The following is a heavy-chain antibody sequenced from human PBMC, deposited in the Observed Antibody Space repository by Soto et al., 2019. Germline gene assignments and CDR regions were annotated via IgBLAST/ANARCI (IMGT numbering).Heavy chain of an antibody. Sequence: SGGSLRLSCAASGFTVSSNYMSWVRQAPGKGLEWVSVIYSGGSTYYADSVKGRFTISRDNSKNTLYLQMNSLRAEDTAVYYCARGRDYYDSSGYFDYWGQGTLVTVSS. D-gene: IGHD3-22*01. J-gene: IGHJ4*02. CDR3: ARGRDYYDSSGYFDY. V-gene: IGHV3-53*01. CDR1: GFTVSSNY. CDR2: IYSGGST.